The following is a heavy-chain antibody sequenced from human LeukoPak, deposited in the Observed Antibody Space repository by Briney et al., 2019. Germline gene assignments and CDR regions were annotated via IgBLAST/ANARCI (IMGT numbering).Heavy chain of an antibody. CDR2: MYHSGST. CDR1: GYSISSAYY. CDR3: ARGFRGDNFDY. Sequence: SETLSLTCSVSGYSISSAYYWGWIRQPPGKGLEWIGTMYHSGSTNYNPSLKSRVTISVDTSKNQFSLKLSSVTAADTAVYFCARGFRGDNFDYWCQGTLVTVSS. D-gene: IGHD7-27*01. J-gene: IGHJ4*02. V-gene: IGHV4-38-2*02.